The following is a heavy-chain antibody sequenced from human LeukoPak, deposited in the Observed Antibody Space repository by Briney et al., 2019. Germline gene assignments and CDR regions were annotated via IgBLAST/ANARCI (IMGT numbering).Heavy chain of an antibody. CDR3: ARSPVEMATITNAYGVDRDHYFDY. J-gene: IGHJ4*02. Sequence: PSETLSLTCTVSGGSISSSSYYWGWIRQPPGKGLEWIGSIYYSGSTYYNPSLKSRVTISVDTSKNQFSLKLSSVTAADTAVYCCARSPVEMATITNAYGVDRDHYFDYWGQGTLVTVSS. D-gene: IGHD5-24*01. CDR1: GGSISSSSYY. V-gene: IGHV4-39*07. CDR2: IYYSGST.